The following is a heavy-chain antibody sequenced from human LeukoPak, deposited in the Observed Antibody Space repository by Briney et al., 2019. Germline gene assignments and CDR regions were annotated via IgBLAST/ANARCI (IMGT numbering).Heavy chain of an antibody. J-gene: IGHJ3*02. CDR2: IYYSGST. CDR3: ARGPGAISKEAFDI. CDR1: GDSISRYY. V-gene: IGHV4-59*08. Sequence: SETLSLTCTVSGDSISRYYWSWIRQPPGKGLEWIGYIYYSGSTNYNPSLKSRVTISVDTSKNQFSLKLSSVTAADTAVYYCARGPGAISKEAFDIWGQGTVVTVSS. D-gene: IGHD3-3*01.